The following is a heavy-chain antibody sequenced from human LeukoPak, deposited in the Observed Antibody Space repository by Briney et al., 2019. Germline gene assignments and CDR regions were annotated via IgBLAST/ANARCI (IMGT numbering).Heavy chain of an antibody. CDR3: QRYHCHCTACTVTTV. CDR1: GYSFGDDSK. J-gene: IGHJ4*02. D-gene: IGHD4-11*01. Sequence: MSSETLSLTCAASGYSFGDDSKGGWIRQTPGKGLEWIGRIYHRGGTTSYNPSLESRFSISEDTNKNQSALSKSTVTAADTGVNNCQRYHCHCTACTVTTVWGQGILVTISS. V-gene: IGHV4-38-2*01. CDR2: IYHRGGTT.